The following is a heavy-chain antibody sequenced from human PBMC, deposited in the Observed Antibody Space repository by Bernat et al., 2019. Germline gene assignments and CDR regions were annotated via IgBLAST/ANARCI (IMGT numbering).Heavy chain of an antibody. CDR3: AKDGEMTTIRGYLDA. D-gene: IGHD5-24*01. Sequence: EVQLVESGGGLVQPGGSLRLSCAASGFTFNTYGMTWVRQAPGKGLEWVSAISGSGDYTYYADSVKGRATISRDNSRNTLYLHMNSLGVEDTAVYYCAKDGEMTTIRGYLDAWGQGTLVTVSS. V-gene: IGHV3-23*04. CDR1: GFTFNTYG. J-gene: IGHJ4*02. CDR2: ISGSGDYT.